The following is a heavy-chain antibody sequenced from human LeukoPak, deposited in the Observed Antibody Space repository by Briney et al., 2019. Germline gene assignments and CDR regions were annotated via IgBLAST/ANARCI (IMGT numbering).Heavy chain of an antibody. CDR2: INPSGGST. CDR1: GYTLTELS. D-gene: IGHD6-19*01. CDR3: ARGVAVAGEAFDY. V-gene: IGHV1-46*01. Sequence: ASVKVSCKVSGYTLTELSMHWVRQAPGQGLEWMGIINPSGGSTSYAQKFQGRVTMTRDMSTSTVYMELSSLRSEDTAVYYCARGVAVAGEAFDYWGQGTLVTVSS. J-gene: IGHJ4*02.